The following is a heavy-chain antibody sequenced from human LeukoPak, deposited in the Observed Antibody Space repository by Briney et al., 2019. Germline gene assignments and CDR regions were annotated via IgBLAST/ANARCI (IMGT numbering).Heavy chain of an antibody. CDR1: GFNFRSYW. CDR2: ISWDGTT. D-gene: IGHD3-22*01. J-gene: IGHJ4*02. V-gene: IGHV3-43*01. Sequence: GGSLRLSCAASGFNFRSYWMQWVRHAPGKGLVWVSLISWDGTTYYTDSVKGRFTISRDNSKNSLNLQMDTLRREDTTFYYCVKDLNYESSGSVFDYWGQGTLVTVSS. CDR3: VKDLNYESSGSVFDY.